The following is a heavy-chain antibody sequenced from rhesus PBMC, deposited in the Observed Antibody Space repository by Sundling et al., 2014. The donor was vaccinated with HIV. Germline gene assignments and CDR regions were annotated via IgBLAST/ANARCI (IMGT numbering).Heavy chain of an antibody. CDR2: IYGNSAST. CDR3: ARDRGAYGALDS. CDR1: DGSISGYYY. J-gene: IGHJ6*01. V-gene: IGHV4-143*01. D-gene: IGHD3-34*01. Sequence: QVQLQESGPGLVKPSETLSLTCGVYDGSISGYYYWSWIRQPPGKGLEWIGYIYGNSASTNYNPSLKSRVTISKDTSKNQVSLKLSSVTAADTAVYYCARDRGAYGALDSWGQGVVVTVSS.